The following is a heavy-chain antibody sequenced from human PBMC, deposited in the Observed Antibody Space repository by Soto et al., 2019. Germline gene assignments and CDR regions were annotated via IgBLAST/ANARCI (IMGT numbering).Heavy chain of an antibody. CDR1: GYTFTSYN. Sequence: QVQLVQSGAEVKKPGASVKVSCKASGYTFTSYNMHWERQAPGQGLEWVGMINPLGFSTTYAQKFRGGVTMTRGTSTSTVYMDLTNLRSDDTAVYYCAGAAGRFGELYWFDPWGQGTLVTVSP. J-gene: IGHJ5*02. CDR3: AGAAGRFGELYWFDP. CDR2: INPLGFST. V-gene: IGHV1-46*01. D-gene: IGHD3-10*01.